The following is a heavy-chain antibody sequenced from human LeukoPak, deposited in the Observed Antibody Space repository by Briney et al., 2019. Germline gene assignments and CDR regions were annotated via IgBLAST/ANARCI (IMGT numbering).Heavy chain of an antibody. V-gene: IGHV3-23*01. CDR1: GFTFSSYS. Sequence: GGSLRLSCAASGFTFSSYSMNWVRQAPGKGLEWVSGISGSGGSTYYADSVKGRFTISRDNSKNTLHLQMNSLRAEDTAVCYCAKEVPGPLWLPYFDYWGQGTLVTVSS. J-gene: IGHJ4*02. D-gene: IGHD5-12*01. CDR2: ISGSGGST. CDR3: AKEVPGPLWLPYFDY.